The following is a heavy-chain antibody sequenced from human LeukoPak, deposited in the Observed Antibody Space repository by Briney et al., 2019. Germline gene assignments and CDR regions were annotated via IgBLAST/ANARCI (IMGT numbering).Heavy chain of an antibody. V-gene: IGHV3-23*01. Sequence: GGSLRLSCEASGFTFSSYAMTWVRQAPGKGLEWVSTVSGSGTSTYYADSVKGRFTISRDNSKNTLYLQMNSLRAEDTAVYYCAKDFRRELLPRGPNYWGQGTLVTVSS. D-gene: IGHD1-26*01. J-gene: IGHJ4*02. CDR2: VSGSGTST. CDR3: AKDFRRELLPRGPNY. CDR1: GFTFSSYA.